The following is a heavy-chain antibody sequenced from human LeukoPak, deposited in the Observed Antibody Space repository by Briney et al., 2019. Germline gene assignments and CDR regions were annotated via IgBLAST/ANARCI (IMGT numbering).Heavy chain of an antibody. Sequence: ASVRVSCKASGYTLSNYYMHWVRQAPGQGLEGIGWFNPNSGVTNYALKFQGRVTMTRDTPTSTAYLELGSLTSDDTAVYYCARDYYGAGSYDLWGQGTLVTVSS. D-gene: IGHD3-10*01. CDR3: ARDYYGAGSYDL. J-gene: IGHJ5*02. CDR2: FNPNSGVT. V-gene: IGHV1-2*02. CDR1: GYTLSNYY.